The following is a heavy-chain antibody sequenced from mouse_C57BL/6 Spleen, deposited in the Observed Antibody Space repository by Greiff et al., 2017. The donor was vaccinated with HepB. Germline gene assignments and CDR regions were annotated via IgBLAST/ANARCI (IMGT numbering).Heavy chain of an antibody. D-gene: IGHD1-1*01. J-gene: IGHJ3*01. CDR2: INPNNGGT. CDR3: AREIRRSFAY. V-gene: IGHV1-18*01. CDR1: GYTFTDYN. Sequence: EVQLQQSGPELVKPGASVKIPCKASGYTFTDYNMDWVKQSHGKSLEWIGDINPNNGGTIYNQKFKGKATLTVDKSSRPAYMVLRSLTAEDTAFYYCAREIRRSFAYWGQGTLVTVSA.